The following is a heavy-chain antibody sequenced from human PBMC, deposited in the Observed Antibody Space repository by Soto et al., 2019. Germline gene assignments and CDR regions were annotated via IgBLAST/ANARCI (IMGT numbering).Heavy chain of an antibody. D-gene: IGHD3-22*01. V-gene: IGHV1-69*13. CDR2: IIPIFGTA. J-gene: IGHJ5*02. Sequence: SVKVSCKASGYTFTSYGISWARQAPGQGLEWMGGIIPIFGTANYAQKFQGRVTITADESTSTAYMELSSLRSEDTAVYYCASYYDSSGYPWGQGTLVTVSS. CDR3: ASYYDSSGYP. CDR1: GYTFTSYG.